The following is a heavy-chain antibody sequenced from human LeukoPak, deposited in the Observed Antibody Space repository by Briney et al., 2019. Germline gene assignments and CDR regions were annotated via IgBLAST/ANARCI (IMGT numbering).Heavy chain of an antibody. D-gene: IGHD6-13*01. CDR2: ISGSGGST. V-gene: IGHV3-23*01. J-gene: IGHJ4*02. Sequence: QPGGSLRLSCAASGFTFANYAMSWGRQGPGKGLEWVSTISGSGGSTYYADSVKGRFTISRDNSKNTLFLQMNSLRADDTAVYFCAKDQKSIAATGYDYRGQGTLVTVSS. CDR3: AKDQKSIAATGYDY. CDR1: GFTFANYA.